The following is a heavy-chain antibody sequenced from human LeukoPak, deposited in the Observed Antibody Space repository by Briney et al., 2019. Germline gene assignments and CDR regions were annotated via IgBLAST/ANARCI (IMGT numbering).Heavy chain of an antibody. D-gene: IGHD5-12*01. Sequence: GSSVKVSCKASGGTFSSYAISWVRQAPGQGLEWMGRIIPILGIANYAQKFQGRVTITADKSTSTAYMELSRLRSEDTAVYYCERNWIEMATIKSVTGFDYWGQGTLVTVSS. CDR1: GGTFSSYA. J-gene: IGHJ4*02. CDR3: ERNWIEMATIKSVTGFDY. CDR2: IIPILGIA. V-gene: IGHV1-69*04.